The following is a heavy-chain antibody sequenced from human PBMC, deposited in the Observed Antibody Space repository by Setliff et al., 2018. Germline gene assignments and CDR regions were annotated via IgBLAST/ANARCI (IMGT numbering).Heavy chain of an antibody. Sequence: PGESLKISCAASGFTFSSYSMNWVRQAPGKGLEWVSYISSSSSTIYYADSVKGRFTISRDNAKNSLYLQMNSLRAEDTAVCYCASPLYSSGYALDYWGQGTLVTVSS. CDR1: GFTFSSYS. CDR3: ASPLYSSGYALDY. V-gene: IGHV3-48*01. CDR2: ISSSSSTI. D-gene: IGHD6-19*01. J-gene: IGHJ4*02.